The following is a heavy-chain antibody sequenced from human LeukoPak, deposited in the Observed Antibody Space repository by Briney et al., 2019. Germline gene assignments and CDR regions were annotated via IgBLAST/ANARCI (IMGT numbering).Heavy chain of an antibody. J-gene: IGHJ4*02. V-gene: IGHV3-9*03. Sequence: PGGSLRLSCAASGFTFDDYAMHWVRQAPGKGLEWVSGISWNSGSIGYADSVKGRFTISRDNAKNSLYLQMNNLRAEDMALYYCARSYSSGWYGYFDYWGQGTLVTVSS. CDR3: ARSYSSGWYGYFDY. CDR1: GFTFDDYA. D-gene: IGHD6-19*01. CDR2: ISWNSGSI.